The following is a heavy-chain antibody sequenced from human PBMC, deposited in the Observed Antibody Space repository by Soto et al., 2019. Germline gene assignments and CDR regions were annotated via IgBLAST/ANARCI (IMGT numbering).Heavy chain of an antibody. CDR3: ARAYDYVEY. CDR2: IKQDGSEK. CDR1: GFTFRSYL. Sequence: GGSRRLSCAASGFTFRSYLMSWVRQAPGKGLEWVANIKQDGSEKYYVDSVKGRFTISRDNANNSLYLQMNSLRAEDTAVYYCARAYDYVEYWGQGTLVTVSS. V-gene: IGHV3-7*03. D-gene: IGHD3-22*01. J-gene: IGHJ4*02.